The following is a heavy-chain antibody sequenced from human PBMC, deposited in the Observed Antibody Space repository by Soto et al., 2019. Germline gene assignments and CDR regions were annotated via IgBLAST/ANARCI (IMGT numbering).Heavy chain of an antibody. Sequence: SETLSLTCTVSGGSLSSYYWSWIRQSPGKGLENLGYIYYSDSTNYNPSFKSRVTISVDTSRNQFSLTLTSMTAADTAVYYCASPKIAFYNWFDPWGQGTLVTVSS. D-gene: IGHD3-3*02. V-gene: IGHV4-59*08. J-gene: IGHJ5*02. CDR2: IYYSDST. CDR1: GGSLSSYY. CDR3: ASPKIAFYNWFDP.